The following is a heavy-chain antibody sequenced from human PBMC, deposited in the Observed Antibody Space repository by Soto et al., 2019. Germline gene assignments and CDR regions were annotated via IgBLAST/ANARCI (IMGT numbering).Heavy chain of an antibody. Sequence: EVQLLESGGGLVQPGGSLRLSCAASGFTFSSYAMSWVRQAPGKGLEWVSAISGSGGSTYYADSVKGRFTISRDNSKNTLYLQMNSLRAEDTAVYYCAQITTIFWGFSHMDVWGKGTTVTVSS. CDR3: AQITTIFWGFSHMDV. CDR2: ISGSGGST. CDR1: GFTFSSYA. J-gene: IGHJ6*03. D-gene: IGHD3-9*01. V-gene: IGHV3-23*01.